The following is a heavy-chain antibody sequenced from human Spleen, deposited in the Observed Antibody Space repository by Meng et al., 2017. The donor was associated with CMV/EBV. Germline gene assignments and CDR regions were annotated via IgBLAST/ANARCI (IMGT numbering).Heavy chain of an antibody. V-gene: IGHV3-21*01. D-gene: IGHD6-6*01. J-gene: IGHJ4*02. CDR2: ISSSSSYI. CDR3: ARDPYSSSSGVAYY. Sequence: GGSLRLSCAASGFTFSYYSMNWVRQAPGKGLEWVSSISSSSSYIYYADSVKGRFTISRDNAKNSLYLQMNSLRAEDTAVYYCARDPYSSSSGVAYYWGQGTLVTVSS. CDR1: GFTFSYYS.